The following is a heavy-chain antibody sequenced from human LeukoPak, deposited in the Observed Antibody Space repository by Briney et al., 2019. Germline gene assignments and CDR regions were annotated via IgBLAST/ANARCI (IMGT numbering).Heavy chain of an antibody. D-gene: IGHD6-13*01. CDR3: ARMWSTATSGWNWFDP. CDR1: GYTFTGYY. V-gene: IGHV1-2*02. Sequence: VASVKVSCKASGYTFTGYYVYWVRQAPGQGLEWMGWINPNSGDTNYAQKFQGRITMTRDTSISTAYMELSSLRSDDTAMYYCARMWSTATSGWNWFDPWGQGTLVTVSS. CDR2: INPNSGDT. J-gene: IGHJ5*02.